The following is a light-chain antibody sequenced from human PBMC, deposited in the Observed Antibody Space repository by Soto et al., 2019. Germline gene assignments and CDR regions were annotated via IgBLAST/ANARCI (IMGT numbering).Light chain of an antibody. Sequence: DIQMNQSPSSLSASVGDRVTITCRASQSISSYLNWYQQKPGKAPKLLIYAASSLQSGVPSRFSGSGSGTDFTLTISSLQPEDFAVYYCQQRSNWLWTFGQGTKVDNK. CDR3: QQRSNWLWT. CDR1: QSISSY. V-gene: IGKV1-39*01. CDR2: AAS. J-gene: IGKJ1*01.